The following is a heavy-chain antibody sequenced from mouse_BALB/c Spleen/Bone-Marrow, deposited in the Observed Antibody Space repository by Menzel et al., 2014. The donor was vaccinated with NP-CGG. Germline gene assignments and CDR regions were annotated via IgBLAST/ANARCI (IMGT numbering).Heavy chain of an antibody. V-gene: IGHV1-7*01. J-gene: IGHJ3*01. D-gene: IGHD2-14*01. CDR1: GYTFTSYW. Sequence: SGAELAKPGASVKMSCKASGYTFTSYWMHWVKQRPGQGLEWIGYINPSTGYTEYNQKFKDKATLTADKSSSTAYMQLSSLTSEDSAVYYCAREVYDPWFAYWGQGTLVTVSA. CDR2: INPSTGYT. CDR3: AREVYDPWFAY.